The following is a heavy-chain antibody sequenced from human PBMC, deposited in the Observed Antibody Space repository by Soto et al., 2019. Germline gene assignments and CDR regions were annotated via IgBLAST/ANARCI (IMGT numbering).Heavy chain of an antibody. CDR1: GFTFSSYS. J-gene: IGHJ4*02. V-gene: IGHV3-48*02. CDR3: ARKGVAFDY. Sequence: GGSLRLSCAASGFTFSSYSMNWVRQAPGKGLEWISYISTTSSSIYYADSVKGRFAISRDNAKNSLFLQMNSLRDEDTAVYYCARKGVAFDYWGQGALVTVSS. D-gene: IGHD3-3*01. CDR2: ISTTSSSI.